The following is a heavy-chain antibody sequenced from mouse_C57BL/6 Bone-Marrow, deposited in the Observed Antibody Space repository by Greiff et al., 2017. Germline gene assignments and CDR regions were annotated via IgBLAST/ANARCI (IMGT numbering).Heavy chain of an antibody. CDR1: GYTFTSYW. CDR2: IYPGSGST. V-gene: IGHV1-55*01. Sequence: QVQLQQPGAELVKPGASVKMSCKASGYTFTSYWITWVKQRPGQGLEWIGDIYPGSGSTNYHEKFKSKATLTVDTSSSTAYMQLSSLTSEDSAVYYCTRGGIIYCGDGGQGTTLTVSS. J-gene: IGHJ2*01. D-gene: IGHD1-1*01. CDR3: TRGGIIYCGD.